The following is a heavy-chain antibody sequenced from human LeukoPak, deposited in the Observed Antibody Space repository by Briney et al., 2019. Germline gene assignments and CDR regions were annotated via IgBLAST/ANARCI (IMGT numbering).Heavy chain of an antibody. CDR3: AREDKQWLVRGFDY. D-gene: IGHD6-19*01. V-gene: IGHV4-59*12. Sequence: PSETLSLTCTVSGGSISSYYWSWIRQPPGKGLEWIGYIYYSGSTNYNPSLKSRVTISVDTSKNQFSLKLSSVTAADTAVYYCAREDKQWLVRGFDYWGQGTLVTVSS. CDR1: GGSISSYY. J-gene: IGHJ4*02. CDR2: IYYSGST.